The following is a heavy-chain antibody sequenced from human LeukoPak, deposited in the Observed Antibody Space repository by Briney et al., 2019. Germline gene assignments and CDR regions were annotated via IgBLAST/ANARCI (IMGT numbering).Heavy chain of an antibody. Sequence: PSETLSLTCTVSDDSFSSYYWSWIRQPPGKGLEWVGYIYYNGSTNYNPSLKSRVTISVDTSKTQFSLELSSVTAADTAVYFCARALYDTSGYLDYWGQGTLVTVSS. D-gene: IGHD3-22*01. CDR1: DDSFSSYY. J-gene: IGHJ4*02. V-gene: IGHV4-59*01. CDR2: IYYNGST. CDR3: ARALYDTSGYLDY.